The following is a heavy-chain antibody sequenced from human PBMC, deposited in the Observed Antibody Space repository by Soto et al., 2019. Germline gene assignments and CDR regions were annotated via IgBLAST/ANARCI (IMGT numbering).Heavy chain of an antibody. CDR2: ISGGGDTT. CDR3: AKGRVGSGSLTPRVDF. CDR1: GFTFNNYA. D-gene: IGHD3-10*01. Sequence: EVQLLESGGGLVQPGGSLRLSCAASGFTFNNYAMTWVRQAPGKGLEWVSAISGGGDTTSYADSVKGRFTVSRDGSKNTLYLQMSILRAEDTALYYCAKGRVGSGSLTPRVDFWGQGTLVTVSS. J-gene: IGHJ4*02. V-gene: IGHV3-23*01.